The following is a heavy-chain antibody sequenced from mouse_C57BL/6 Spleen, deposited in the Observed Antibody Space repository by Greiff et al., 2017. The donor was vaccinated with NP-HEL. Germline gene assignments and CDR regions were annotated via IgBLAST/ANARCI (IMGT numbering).Heavy chain of an antibody. D-gene: IGHD2-3*01. Sequence: EVKLEESGGGLVQPGGSMKLSCVASGFTFSNYWMNWVRQSPEKGLEWVAQIRLKSDNYATHYAESVKGRFTISRDDSKSSVYLQMNNLRAEGTGIYYCTKGDGYYGFAYWGQGTLVTVSA. CDR1: GFTFSNYW. CDR3: TKGDGYYGFAY. J-gene: IGHJ3*01. V-gene: IGHV6-3*01. CDR2: IRLKSDNYAT.